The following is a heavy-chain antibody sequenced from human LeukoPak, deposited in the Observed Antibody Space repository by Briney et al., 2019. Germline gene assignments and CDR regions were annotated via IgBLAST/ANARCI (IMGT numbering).Heavy chain of an antibody. D-gene: IGHD4-17*01. CDR3: TRMTTGHDY. CDR1: GVSFNDYY. V-gene: IGHV4-34*01. CDR2: INHSGYT. J-gene: IGHJ4*02. Sequence: PSETLSLTCAVSGVSFNDYYWSWVRQTPGKGLEWIGEINHSGYTNDSPSLKSRVTLSIDTSRKQFSLNLRTVTVADTGIYYCTRMTTGHDYWGQGTLVTVSS.